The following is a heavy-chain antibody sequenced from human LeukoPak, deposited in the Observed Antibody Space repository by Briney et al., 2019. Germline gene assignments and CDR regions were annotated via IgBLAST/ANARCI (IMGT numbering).Heavy chain of an antibody. J-gene: IGHJ4*02. V-gene: IGHV3-64*01. CDR1: GFTLSSYS. D-gene: IGHD3-10*01. Sequence: GGSLRLSCAASGFTLSSYSMHWVRQAPGKGLEFVSAISRNGRNTYYGNSVKGRFTISRDISKNTLHLQMGSLRPEDMAVYYCARDSSMLRGPLVIYYFDFWGQGTLVTVSS. CDR2: ISRNGRNT. CDR3: ARDSSMLRGPLVIYYFDF.